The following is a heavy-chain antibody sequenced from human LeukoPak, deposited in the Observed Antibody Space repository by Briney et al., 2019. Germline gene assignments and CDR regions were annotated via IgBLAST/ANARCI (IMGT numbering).Heavy chain of an antibody. J-gene: IGHJ6*03. D-gene: IGHD6-13*01. V-gene: IGHV4-34*01. CDR3: ARVRGSPRYYYYMDV. CDR1: GASFSGYY. Sequence: SETLSLTCAVYGASFSGYYWSWVRQPPGKGLEWIGEINHSGSTNYNPSLRSRVTISLDTSKNQFSLKLSSVTAADTAVYYCARVRGSPRYYYYMDVWGKGTTVTVSS. CDR2: INHSGST.